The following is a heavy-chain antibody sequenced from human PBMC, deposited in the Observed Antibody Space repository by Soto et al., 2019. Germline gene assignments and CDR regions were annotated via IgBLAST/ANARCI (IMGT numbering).Heavy chain of an antibody. CDR1: GYTFTRSG. J-gene: IGHJ6*02. CDR3: AREGVAPSSDYGMDV. CDR2: ISTYNGDT. V-gene: IGHV1-18*01. D-gene: IGHD5-12*01. Sequence: QVQLVQSGAEVKKPGASVKVSCKASGYTFTRSGISWVRQAPGQGLEWMGWISTYNGDTNYAQTFQGRVTMTTDTSTSTVHMEVRSLRSDDTAVYYCAREGVAPSSDYGMDVWGQGTPVTVSS.